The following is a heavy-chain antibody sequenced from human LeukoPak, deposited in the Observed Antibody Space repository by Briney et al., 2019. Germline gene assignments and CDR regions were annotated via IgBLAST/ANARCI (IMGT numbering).Heavy chain of an antibody. CDR1: GGTFSSYA. D-gene: IGHD3-22*01. CDR2: IIPIFGTA. V-gene: IGHV1-69*06. CDR3: ARRYYDSSGYYYSYP. Sequence: GSSVKVSCKASGGTFSSYAISWVRQAPGQGLEWMGGIIPIFGTANYAQKFQGRVTITADKSTSTAYMELRSLRSDDTAVYYCARRYYDSSGYYYSYPWGQGTLVTVSS. J-gene: IGHJ5*02.